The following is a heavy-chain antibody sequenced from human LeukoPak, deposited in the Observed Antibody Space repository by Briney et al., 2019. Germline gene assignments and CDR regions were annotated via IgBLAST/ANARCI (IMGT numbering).Heavy chain of an antibody. J-gene: IGHJ4*02. CDR1: GFTFSSYA. Sequence: PGGSLRLSCAASGFTFSSYAMHWVRQAPGKGLEWVSLISGDGGSTYYADSVKGRFTISRDNSKNSLYLQMNSLRTEDTALYYCAKDIGYSYGNLDYWGQGTLVTVSS. D-gene: IGHD5-18*01. V-gene: IGHV3-43*02. CDR2: ISGDGGST. CDR3: AKDIGYSYGNLDY.